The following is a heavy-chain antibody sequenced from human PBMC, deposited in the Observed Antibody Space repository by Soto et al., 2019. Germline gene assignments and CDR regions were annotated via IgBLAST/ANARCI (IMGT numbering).Heavy chain of an antibody. Sequence: EVQLVESGGGLVQPGGSLRLSCAASGFTFSSYWMHWVRQAPGKGLVWVSRINSDGSSTSYADSVKGRFTISRDNAKNTRYLQMNSLRAEDTAVYYCARRHIVVVTAIHDAFHIWGQGTMVTVSS. V-gene: IGHV3-74*01. J-gene: IGHJ3*02. CDR2: INSDGSST. CDR1: GFTFSSYW. D-gene: IGHD2-21*02. CDR3: ARRHIVVVTAIHDAFHI.